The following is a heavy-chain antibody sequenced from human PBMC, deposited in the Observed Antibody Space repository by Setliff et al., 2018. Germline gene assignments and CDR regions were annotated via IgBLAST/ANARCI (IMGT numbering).Heavy chain of an antibody. CDR1: GGTFSSYA. Sequence: SVKVSCKASGGTFSSYAINWVRQAPGQGLEWMGGIIPMFGTTNYAQKFQGRVTITADESTTTAYMELSSLRSEDTAVYYCARVRDCSGYYYGTDSYYYMGVWGKGTTVTVSS. D-gene: IGHD3-22*01. J-gene: IGHJ6*03. V-gene: IGHV1-69*13. CDR3: ARVRDCSGYYYGTDSYYYMGV. CDR2: IIPMFGTT.